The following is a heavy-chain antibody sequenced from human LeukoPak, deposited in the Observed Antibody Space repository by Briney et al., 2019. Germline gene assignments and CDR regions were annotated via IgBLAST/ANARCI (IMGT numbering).Heavy chain of an antibody. CDR1: GLTVTRNH. J-gene: IGHJ4*02. CDR3: ARLRRGY. V-gene: IGHV3-53*01. Sequence: PGGSLRLSCAASGLTVTRNHMSWVRQAPGKGLEWVSLIKSDGTTEYADSVKGRFTISRDNSKNTLFLQMNSLRVEDTAVYYCARLRRGYWGRGTPVTVSS. CDR2: IKSDGTT.